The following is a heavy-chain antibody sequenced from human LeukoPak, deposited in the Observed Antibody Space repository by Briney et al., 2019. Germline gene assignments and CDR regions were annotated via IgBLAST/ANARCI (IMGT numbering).Heavy chain of an antibody. CDR1: GFTFSSYG. V-gene: IGHV3-30*02. J-gene: IGHJ4*02. CDR3: AKEGPTSRDFDY. CDR2: IRYDGSNK. Sequence: GGSLTLSCAASGFTFSSYGMHWVRQAPGKGLEWVAFIRYDGSNKYYADSVKGRFTISRDNSKNTPYLQMNSLRAEDTAVYYCAKEGPTSRDFDYWGQGTLVTVSS.